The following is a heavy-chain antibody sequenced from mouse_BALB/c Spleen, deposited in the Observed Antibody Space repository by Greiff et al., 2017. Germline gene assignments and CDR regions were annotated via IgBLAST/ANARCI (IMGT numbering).Heavy chain of an antibody. J-gene: IGHJ4*01. V-gene: IGHV7-3*02. CDR2: IRNKANGYTT. CDR3: ARDKAGTYAMYY. Sequence: EVQLQESGGGLVQPGGSLRLSCATSGFTFTDYYMSWVRQPPGKALEWLGFIRNKANGYTTEYSASVKGRFTISRDNSQSILYLQMNTLRAEDSATYYCARDKAGTYAMYYWGQGTSVTVSS. D-gene: IGHD4-1*01. CDR1: GFTFTDYY.